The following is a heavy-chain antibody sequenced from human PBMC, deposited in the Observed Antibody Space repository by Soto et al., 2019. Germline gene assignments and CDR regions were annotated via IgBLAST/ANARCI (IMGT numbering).Heavy chain of an antibody. V-gene: IGHV4-34*01. J-gene: IGHJ5*02. Sequence: SETLSLTCAVYGGSFSGYYWSWIRQPPGKGLEWIGEINHSGSTNYNPSLKSRVTISVDTSKNQFSLKLSSVTAADTAVYHCARGQRDYNWFDPWGQGTLVTVSS. CDR1: GGSFSGYY. CDR3: ARGQRDYNWFDP. CDR2: INHSGST.